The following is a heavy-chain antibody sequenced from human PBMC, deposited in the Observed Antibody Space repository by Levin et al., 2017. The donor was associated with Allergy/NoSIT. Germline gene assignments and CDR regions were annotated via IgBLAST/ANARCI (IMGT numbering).Heavy chain of an antibody. CDR1: GGSISSGGYS. J-gene: IGHJ4*02. Sequence: SQTLSLTCAVSGGSISSGGYSWSWIRQPPGKGLEWIGYIYHSGSTYYNPSLKSRVTISVDRSKNQFSLKLSSVTAADTAVYYCARAVHNGPFDYWGQGTLVTVSS. CDR3: ARAVHNGPFDY. V-gene: IGHV4-30-2*01. CDR2: IYHSGST. D-gene: IGHD1-14*01.